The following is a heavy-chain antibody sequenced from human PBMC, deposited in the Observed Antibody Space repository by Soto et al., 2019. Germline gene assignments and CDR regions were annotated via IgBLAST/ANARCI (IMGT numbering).Heavy chain of an antibody. D-gene: IGHD1-26*01. Sequence: QVQLVESGGGVVQPGRSLRLSCVASGFSFSGYGLHWVRQAPGKGLEWVAFISNDEKKDFYSDFVKGRFSVSRDNANHRLFLQMNSQRVEDTARYFCGRDTGTSTPVGIDYWGQGALVTVSS. CDR2: ISNDEKKD. V-gene: IGHV3-30*04. J-gene: IGHJ4*02. CDR1: GFSFSGYG. CDR3: GRDTGTSTPVGIDY.